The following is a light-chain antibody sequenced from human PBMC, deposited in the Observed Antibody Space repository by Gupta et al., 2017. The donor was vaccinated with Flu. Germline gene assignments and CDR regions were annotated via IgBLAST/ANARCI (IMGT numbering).Light chain of an antibody. CDR2: STN. V-gene: IGLV8-61*01. J-gene: IGLJ3*02. Sequence: QTVVTQEPSLALSPGGSVTLTCGLSSGSVATSYYSGWYNKTPGPAPRTLIYSTNTRSAGVPDRFSGSILWNKAALTLTGAQADDEADYYGVLYMGSGWVFGGGTKLTVL. CDR3: VLYMGSGWV. CDR1: SGSVATSYY.